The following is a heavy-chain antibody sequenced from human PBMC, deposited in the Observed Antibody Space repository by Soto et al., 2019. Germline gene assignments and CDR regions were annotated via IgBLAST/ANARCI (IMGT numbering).Heavy chain of an antibody. Sequence: GGSLRLSCAASGFTFSSYDMHWVRQATGKGLEWVSAIGTAGDTYYPGSVKGRFTISRENAKNSLYLQMNSLRAGDTAVYYCARVDCSGGSCMFDYWGQGTLVTVSS. CDR1: GFTFSSYD. CDR3: ARVDCSGGSCMFDY. CDR2: IGTAGDT. D-gene: IGHD2-15*01. J-gene: IGHJ4*02. V-gene: IGHV3-13*01.